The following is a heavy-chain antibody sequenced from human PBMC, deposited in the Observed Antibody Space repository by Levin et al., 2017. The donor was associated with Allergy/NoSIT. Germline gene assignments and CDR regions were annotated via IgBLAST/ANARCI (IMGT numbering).Heavy chain of an antibody. Sequence: LAGGSLRLSCATSGFTFNDHWMNWVRQAPGKGLEWVANIKQDGSETYYVESVKGRFTIFRDNDKNTLYLQMNNLRAEETAVYYCARDPRREYGSSASCQGGYNYFAPWGHGTLVTVSS. CDR1: GFTFNDHW. CDR2: IKQDGSET. J-gene: IGHJ5*02. V-gene: IGHV3-7*01. D-gene: IGHD2-2*01. CDR3: ARDPRREYGSSASCQGGYNYFAP.